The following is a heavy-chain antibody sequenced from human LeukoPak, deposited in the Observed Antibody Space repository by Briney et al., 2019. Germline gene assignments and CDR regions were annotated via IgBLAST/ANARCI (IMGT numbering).Heavy chain of an antibody. Sequence: SETLSLTCTVSGGSISSYYWSWLRQPAGKGLEWLGRIYTSGSTNYNPSLKSRVTMSVDTSKNQFSLKLSSVTAADTAVYYCARIDYGDYVYYFDYWGQGTLVTVSS. V-gene: IGHV4-4*07. CDR1: GGSISSYY. CDR3: ARIDYGDYVYYFDY. D-gene: IGHD4-17*01. CDR2: IYTSGST. J-gene: IGHJ4*02.